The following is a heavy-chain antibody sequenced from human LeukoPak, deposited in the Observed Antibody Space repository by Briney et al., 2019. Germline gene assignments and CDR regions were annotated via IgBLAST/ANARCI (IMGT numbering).Heavy chain of an antibody. J-gene: IGHJ5*02. CDR1: GFTFSSYS. D-gene: IGHD3/OR15-3a*01. V-gene: IGHV3-48*04. Sequence: PGGSLRLSCAASGFTFSSYSMNWVRQAPGKGLEWVSYISSSSSTIYYADSVKGRFTISRDNAKNSLYLQMNSLRGEDTAVYYCVKGGSFGLWENNWFDPWGQGTLVTVSS. CDR3: VKGGSFGLWENNWFDP. CDR2: ISSSSSTI.